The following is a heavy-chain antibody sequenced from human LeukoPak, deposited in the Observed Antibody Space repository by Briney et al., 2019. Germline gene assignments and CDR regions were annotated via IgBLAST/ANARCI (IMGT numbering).Heavy chain of an antibody. Sequence: GGSLRLSCAASGLTFSDYYMSWIRQAPGKGLEWVSYISSSSSYTNYADSVKGRFTISRDNAKNSLYLQMNSLRAEDTAVYYCAREGGVRAAAAPLNDYWGQGTLVTVSS. CDR2: ISSSSSYT. V-gene: IGHV3-11*06. D-gene: IGHD6-13*01. CDR1: GLTFSDYY. J-gene: IGHJ4*02. CDR3: AREGGVRAAAAPLNDY.